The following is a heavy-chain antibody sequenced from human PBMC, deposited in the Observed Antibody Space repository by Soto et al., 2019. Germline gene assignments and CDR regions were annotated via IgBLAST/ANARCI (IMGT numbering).Heavy chain of an antibody. CDR3: ARARSSSWYYSVDP. V-gene: IGHV1-18*01. D-gene: IGHD6-13*01. CDR1: GYTFTSYG. J-gene: IGHJ5*02. Sequence: ASVKVSCKASGYTFTSYGISWVRQAPGQGLEWTGWISAYNGNTNYAQKLQGRVTMTTDTSTSTAYMELRSLRSDDTAVYYCARARSSSWYYSVDPWGRGTLVTVSS. CDR2: ISAYNGNT.